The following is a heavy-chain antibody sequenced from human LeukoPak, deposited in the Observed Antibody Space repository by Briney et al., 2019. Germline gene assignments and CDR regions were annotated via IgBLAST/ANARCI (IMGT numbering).Heavy chain of an antibody. CDR2: IWYDGSNK. CDR1: GFTFSSYG. V-gene: IGHV3-30*02. J-gene: IGHJ5*02. D-gene: IGHD2-15*01. Sequence: GGSLRLSCAASGFTFSSYGMHWVRQAPGKGLEWVAVIWYDGSNKYYADSVKGRFTISRDNSKNTVYLQMNSLRAEDTAIYYCAKDPYRVVVATGNYLDPWGQGTLVTVSS. CDR3: AKDPYRVVVATGNYLDP.